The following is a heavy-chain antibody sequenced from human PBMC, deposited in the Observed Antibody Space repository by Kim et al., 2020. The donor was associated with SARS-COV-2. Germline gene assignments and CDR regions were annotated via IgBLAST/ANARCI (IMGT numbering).Heavy chain of an antibody. D-gene: IGHD1-26*01. J-gene: IGHJ3*02. CDR3: ARLCGSYQADAFDI. V-gene: IGHV4-39*01. CDR2: IYYSGST. CDR1: GGSISSSSYY. Sequence: SETLSLTCTVSGGSISSSSYYWGWIRQPPGKGLEWIGSIYYSGSTYYNPSLKSRVTISVDTSKNQFSLKLSSVTAADTAVYYCARLCGSYQADAFDIWGQGTMVTVSS.